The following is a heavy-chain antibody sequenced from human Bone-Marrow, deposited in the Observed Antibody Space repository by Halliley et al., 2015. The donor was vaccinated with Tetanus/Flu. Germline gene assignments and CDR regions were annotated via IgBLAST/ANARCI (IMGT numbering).Heavy chain of an antibody. D-gene: IGHD3-10*01. Sequence: SLRLSCATSGFTFSSHAMSWVRQAPGKGLEWVSGITGSGMTTDYADSVKGHFTISRDNSRNILSLQINSLGAEDTALYYCAKAPYASGSSFFVHWGQGPLVTVSS. V-gene: IGHV3-23*01. J-gene: IGHJ4*02. CDR1: GFTFSSHA. CDR2: ITGSGMTT. CDR3: AKAPYASGSSFFVH.